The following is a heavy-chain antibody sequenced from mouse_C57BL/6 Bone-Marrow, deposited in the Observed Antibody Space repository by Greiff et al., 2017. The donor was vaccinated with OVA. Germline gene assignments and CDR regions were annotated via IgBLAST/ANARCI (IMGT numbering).Heavy chain of an antibody. Sequence: EVKLMESGGGLVKPGGSLKLSCAASGFTFSDYGMHWVRQAPEKGLEWVAYISSGSSTIYYADTVKGRFTISRDNAKNTLFLQMTSLRSEDTAMYYCARTNYSNLAWFAYWGQGTLVTVSA. CDR3: ARTNYSNLAWFAY. CDR2: ISSGSSTI. D-gene: IGHD2-5*01. J-gene: IGHJ3*01. CDR1: GFTFSDYG. V-gene: IGHV5-17*01.